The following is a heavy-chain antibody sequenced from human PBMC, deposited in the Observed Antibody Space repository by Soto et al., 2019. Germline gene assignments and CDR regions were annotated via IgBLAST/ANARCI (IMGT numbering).Heavy chain of an antibody. V-gene: IGHV1-2*02. Sequence: ASVKVSCKASGYTFTDCGLHWVRQAPGQGLEWMGWISPNNGSTKYSQKFQDRVTLTRDTSTSTAYMELSRLRSDDTAVYYCARGMGDSSSSGYYYYYYSMEVWGKGTTV. CDR1: GYTFTDCG. J-gene: IGHJ6*03. CDR3: ARGMGDSSSSGYYYYYYSMEV. D-gene: IGHD6-6*01. CDR2: ISPNNGST.